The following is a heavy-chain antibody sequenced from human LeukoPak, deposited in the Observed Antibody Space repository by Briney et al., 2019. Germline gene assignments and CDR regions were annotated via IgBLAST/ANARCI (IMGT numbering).Heavy chain of an antibody. D-gene: IGHD6-6*01. Sequence: SLRVSCTTSGFTFGDCNMSWVRQAPGKGLEWVGLIRRKTYGGTTEYEASVKGRFTISRDDSKSVAYLQMNSLKIEDTAVYYCTRMSGYSSSSGYWGQGTLVTVSS. J-gene: IGHJ4*02. CDR1: GFTFGDCN. V-gene: IGHV3-49*04. CDR3: TRMSGYSSSSGY. CDR2: IRRKTYGGTT.